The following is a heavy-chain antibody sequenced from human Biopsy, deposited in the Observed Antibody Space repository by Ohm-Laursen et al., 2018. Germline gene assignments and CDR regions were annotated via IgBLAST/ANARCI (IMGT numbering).Heavy chain of an antibody. D-gene: IGHD6-6*01. V-gene: IGHV3-21*01. CDR2: ISETSSHI. Sequence: SLRLSCSASGFTFSSYSMNWVRQAPGKGLEWISYISETSSHIYDADSVKGRCTVARDNAKNSLYLQLNSLRAEDTAVYYCARDSRRTAREGGMDVWGQGTTVTVSS. J-gene: IGHJ6*02. CDR3: ARDSRRTAREGGMDV. CDR1: GFTFSSYS.